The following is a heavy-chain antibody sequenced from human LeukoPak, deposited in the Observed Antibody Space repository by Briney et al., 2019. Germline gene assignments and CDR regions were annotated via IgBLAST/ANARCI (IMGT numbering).Heavy chain of an antibody. V-gene: IGHV3-21*01. CDR1: GFTFSSYS. D-gene: IGHD5-24*01. CDR3: ARVEMATITDY. Sequence: GGSLRLSCAASGFTFSSYSMNWVRQAPGKGLEWVSSISSSSSYIYYADSVKGRFTISRDNAKNSLYLQMNSLKAEDTAVYYCARVEMATITDYWGQGTLVTVSS. CDR2: ISSSSSYI. J-gene: IGHJ4*02.